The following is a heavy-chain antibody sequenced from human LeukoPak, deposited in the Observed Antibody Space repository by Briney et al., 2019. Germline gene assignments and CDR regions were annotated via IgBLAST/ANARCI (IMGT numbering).Heavy chain of an antibody. D-gene: IGHD3-10*01. CDR1: GFTFSSYG. J-gene: IGHJ4*02. Sequence: GGSLRLSCAASGFTFSSYGMHWVRQAPGKGLEWVAVISYDGSNKYYADSVKGRFTISRDNSKNTLYLQMNSLRAEDTAVYYCAIDYYGSGSYYPGDYFDYWGQGTLVTVSS. CDR3: AIDYYGSGSYYPGDYFDY. V-gene: IGHV3-30*03. CDR2: ISYDGSNK.